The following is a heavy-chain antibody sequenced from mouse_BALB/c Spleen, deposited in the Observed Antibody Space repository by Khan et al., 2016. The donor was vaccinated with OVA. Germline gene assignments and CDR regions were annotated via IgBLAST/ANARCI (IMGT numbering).Heavy chain of an antibody. Sequence: ELVESGASVKMSCKASGYSFTNYYVNWVKQSHGKSLECIGRVNPNTGNTNYNQKFKGKAILIVDTSSSTAYMELRGLTSEDSAVYYCARGYDFFAYWGQGTLVTVSA. CDR3: ARGYDFFAY. CDR2: VNPNTGNT. J-gene: IGHJ3*01. D-gene: IGHD2-14*01. CDR1: GYSFTNYY. V-gene: IGHV1-26*01.